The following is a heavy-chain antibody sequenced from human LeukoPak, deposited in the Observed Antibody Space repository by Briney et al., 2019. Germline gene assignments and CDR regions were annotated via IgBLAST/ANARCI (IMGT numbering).Heavy chain of an antibody. CDR3: AKGSQWLLRGGAYFDS. CDR2: MSGVGGTT. Sequence: GGSLRLSCEASGFTFNNYAMSWVRQAPGKGLEWVSAMSGVGGTTYYAAPVGGRFTISRDNSKNILSLQMSSLRVEDTGIYYCAKGSQWLLRGGAYFDSWGQGTPVSVSS. CDR1: GFTFNNYA. J-gene: IGHJ4*02. V-gene: IGHV3-23*01. D-gene: IGHD2-15*01.